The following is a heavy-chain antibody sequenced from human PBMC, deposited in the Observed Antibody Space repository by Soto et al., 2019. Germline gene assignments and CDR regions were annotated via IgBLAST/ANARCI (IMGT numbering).Heavy chain of an antibody. Sequence: QVQLVESGGGVVQPGRSLRLSCAASGFTFSSYAMHWVRQAPGKGLEWVAVISYDGSNKYYADSVKGRFTISRDNSKNTLYLQMNSLRAEDTAVYYCARVDDYGGKIPLWGQGTMVTVSS. V-gene: IGHV3-30-3*01. D-gene: IGHD4-17*01. J-gene: IGHJ4*02. CDR3: ARVDDYGGKIPL. CDR1: GFTFSSYA. CDR2: ISYDGSNK.